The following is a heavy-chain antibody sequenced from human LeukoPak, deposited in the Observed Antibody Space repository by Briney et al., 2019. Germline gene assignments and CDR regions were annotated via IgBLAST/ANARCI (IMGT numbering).Heavy chain of an antibody. CDR2: IHSDGSGA. Sequence: PGGSQRLSCAASGFTFSNYWMNWVRQGPGKGLVCVAHIHSDGSGAGYADSVKGRFTVSRDNAKNTLYLQMNSLRAEDTAVYYCARAAYNSGPDYWGQGTLVTVSS. J-gene: IGHJ4*02. CDR1: GFTFSNYW. D-gene: IGHD6-19*01. CDR3: ARAAYNSGPDY. V-gene: IGHV3-74*01.